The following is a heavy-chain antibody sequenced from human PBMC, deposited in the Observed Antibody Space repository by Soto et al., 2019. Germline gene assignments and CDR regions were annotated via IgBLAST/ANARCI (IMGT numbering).Heavy chain of an antibody. CDR3: ARVASDYINSVDH. CDR1: GFTFNAYA. CDR2: IGGSGGNR. Sequence: EVQLLESGGGLVEPGGSLRLFCAASGFTFNAYAMTWVRQAPGKGLEWVSAIGGSGGNRYYAASVKGRFTISRDNSKDTVDLQMNSLRVEDTAVYYCARVASDYINSVDHWGQGILVTVSS. V-gene: IGHV3-23*01. D-gene: IGHD4-4*01. J-gene: IGHJ4*02.